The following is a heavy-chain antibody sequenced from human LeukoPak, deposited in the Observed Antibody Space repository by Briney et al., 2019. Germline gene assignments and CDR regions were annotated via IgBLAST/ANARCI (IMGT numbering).Heavy chain of an antibody. CDR2: INPNSGGT. CDR3: ARDDTDSPLHY. CDR1: GYTFSDYY. Sequence: ASVKVSCKASGYTFSDYYLHWVRQAPGQGLEWMGWINPNSGGTNYAQMFQGRVTMTRDTSISTGYMGLSRLTSDDTAVYYCARDDTDSPLHYWGQGSLVTVSS. J-gene: IGHJ4*02. V-gene: IGHV1-2*02. D-gene: IGHD2-2*02.